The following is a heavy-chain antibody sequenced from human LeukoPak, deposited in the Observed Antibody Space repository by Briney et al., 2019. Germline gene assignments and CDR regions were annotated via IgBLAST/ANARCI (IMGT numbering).Heavy chain of an antibody. CDR3: ARGRTYDILTGYSNYYYGLDV. Sequence: GTSLRLSCAASGFIFNSYGMEWVRQAPGKGLEWVAAIWYDGINKDHADSVKGRFTISRDNSKNMVYLQMNSLRVEDTAVYHCARGRTYDILTGYSNYYYGLDVWGQGTTVTVSS. J-gene: IGHJ6*02. CDR1: GFIFNSYG. CDR2: IWYDGINK. D-gene: IGHD3-9*01. V-gene: IGHV3-33*01.